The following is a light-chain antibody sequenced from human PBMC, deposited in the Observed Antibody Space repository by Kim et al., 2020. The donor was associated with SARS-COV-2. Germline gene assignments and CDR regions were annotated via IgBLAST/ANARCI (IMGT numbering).Light chain of an antibody. Sequence: DIQMTQSPSTLSASVGDRVTITCRASQSISSWLAWYQQKPGKDPKLLIYKASSLESGVPSRFSGSGSGTEFTLTISSLQPDDFATYYCQQYNSLATFGQGTKVDIK. CDR1: QSISSW. CDR2: KAS. CDR3: QQYNSLAT. J-gene: IGKJ1*01. V-gene: IGKV1-5*03.